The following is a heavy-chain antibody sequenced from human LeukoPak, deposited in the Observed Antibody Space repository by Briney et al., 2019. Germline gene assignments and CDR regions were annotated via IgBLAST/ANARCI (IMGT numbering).Heavy chain of an antibody. V-gene: IGHV5-10-1*01. D-gene: IGHD6-19*01. CDR3: ARQWSYSSGPHFDY. CDR2: IDPSDSYT. Sequence: GESLKISCKGSGYSFTTYWISWVRQMPGKGLEWMGRIDPSDSYTNYSPSFQGHVTISADKSISTAYLQWSSLKASDTALYYCARQWSYSSGPHFDYWGQGTLVTVSS. J-gene: IGHJ4*02. CDR1: GYSFTTYW.